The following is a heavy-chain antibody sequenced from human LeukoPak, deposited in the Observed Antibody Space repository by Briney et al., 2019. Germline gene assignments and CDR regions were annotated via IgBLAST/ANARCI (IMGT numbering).Heavy chain of an antibody. Sequence: GGFLRLSCAASGFTFDDYGLSWVRQAPGKGLEWVSTINWNGGSTGYADSVKGRFTISRDNAKNSLYLQMNSLRAEDTALYHCARAGCSGGSCRRIGYYYHYMDVWGKGTTVTISS. J-gene: IGHJ6*03. V-gene: IGHV3-20*01. CDR1: GFTFDDYG. CDR2: INWNGGST. CDR3: ARAGCSGGSCRRIGYYYHYMDV. D-gene: IGHD2-15*01.